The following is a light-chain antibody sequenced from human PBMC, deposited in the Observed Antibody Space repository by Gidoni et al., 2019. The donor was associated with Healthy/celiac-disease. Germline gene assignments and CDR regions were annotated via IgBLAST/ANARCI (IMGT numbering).Light chain of an antibody. Sequence: EIVLTQSPGTLSLSPGERATLSCRASQSVSSSYLAWYRQKPGQAPRLLIYGASSRATGIPDRFSGSGSGTDFTLTISRLEPEDFAVYYCQQYGSSSWTFXXXTKVEIK. V-gene: IGKV3-20*01. J-gene: IGKJ1*01. CDR3: QQYGSSSWT. CDR2: GAS. CDR1: QSVSSSY.